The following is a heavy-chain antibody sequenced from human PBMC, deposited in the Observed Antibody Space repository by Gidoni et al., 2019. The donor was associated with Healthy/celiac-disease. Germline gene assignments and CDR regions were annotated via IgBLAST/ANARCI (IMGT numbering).Heavy chain of an antibody. D-gene: IGHD3-22*01. Sequence: AASGFTFSSYGMHWVRQAPGKGLEWVAVISYDGSNKYYADSVKGLFTISRDNSKNTLYLQMNSLRAEDTAVYYCAKNIAPHYYDSSGMDFWGQGTTVTVSS. CDR1: GFTFSSYG. CDR2: ISYDGSNK. CDR3: AKNIAPHYYDSSGMDF. V-gene: IGHV3-30*18. J-gene: IGHJ6*02.